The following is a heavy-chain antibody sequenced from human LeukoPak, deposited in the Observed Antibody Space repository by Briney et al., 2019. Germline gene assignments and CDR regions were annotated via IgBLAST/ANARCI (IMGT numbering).Heavy chain of an antibody. J-gene: IGHJ4*02. CDR2: ISGSGDST. D-gene: IGHD6-13*01. V-gene: IGHV3-23*01. CDR3: AKTRPLDSSSWSHGDY. Sequence: GGSLRLSCAGSGFTFSNYAMSWVRQAPGKGLEWVSAISGSGDSTYYGDSVKGRFTISRDNSKNTLYLQMNSLRAEDTAVYYCAKTRPLDSSSWSHGDYWGQGTLVTVSS. CDR1: GFTFSNYA.